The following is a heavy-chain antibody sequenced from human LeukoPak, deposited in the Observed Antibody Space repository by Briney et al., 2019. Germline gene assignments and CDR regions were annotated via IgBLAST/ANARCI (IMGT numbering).Heavy chain of an antibody. CDR2: ISYDGSNK. D-gene: IGHD6-13*01. CDR3: AKDSWGEQQLNPHFDY. V-gene: IGHV3-30*18. CDR1: GFTFSSYG. Sequence: GRSLRVSCAASGFTFSSYGMHWVRQAPGKGLEWVAVISYDGSNKYYADSVKGRFTISRDNSKNTLYLQMNSLRAEDTAVYYCAKDSWGEQQLNPHFDYWGQGTLVTVSS. J-gene: IGHJ4*02.